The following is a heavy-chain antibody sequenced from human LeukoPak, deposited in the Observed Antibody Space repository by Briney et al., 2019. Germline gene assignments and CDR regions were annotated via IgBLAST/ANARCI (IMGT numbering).Heavy chain of an antibody. J-gene: IGHJ4*02. D-gene: IGHD1-26*01. CDR1: GYTFTGYY. V-gene: IGHV1-2*02. CDR3: ARASRWELPRYFDY. CDR2: INPNSSGT. Sequence: GASVKVSCKASGYTFTGYYMHWVRQAPGQGLEWMGWINPNSSGTNYAQKFQGRVTMTRDTSISTAYMELSRLRSDDTAVYYCARASRWELPRYFDYWGQGTLVTVSS.